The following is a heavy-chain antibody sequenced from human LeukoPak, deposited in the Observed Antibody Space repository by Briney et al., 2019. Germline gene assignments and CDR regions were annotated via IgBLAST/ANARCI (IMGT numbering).Heavy chain of an antibody. J-gene: IGHJ4*02. CDR2: IRYDGSNK. Sequence: GGSLRLSCAASGFTFKNYGMLWVRQAPGKGLEWVAFIRYDGSNKYYADSVKGRFTISRDNSKNTLYLQMNSLRVEDTAVYYCAREWSGFGELPDYWGQGTLVTVSS. CDR3: AREWSGFGELPDY. CDR1: GFTFKNYG. V-gene: IGHV3-30*02. D-gene: IGHD3-10*01.